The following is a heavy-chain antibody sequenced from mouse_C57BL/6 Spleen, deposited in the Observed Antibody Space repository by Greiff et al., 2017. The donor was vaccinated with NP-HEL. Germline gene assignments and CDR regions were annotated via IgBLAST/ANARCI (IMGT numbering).Heavy chain of an antibody. V-gene: IGHV14-4*01. CDR2: IDPENGDT. J-gene: IGHJ2*01. D-gene: IGHD2-2*01. Sequence: VQLQQSGAELVRPGASVKLSCTASGFNIKDDYMHWVKQRPEQGLEWIGWIDPENGDTEYASKFQGKATITADTSSNTAYLQLSSLTSEDTAVYYCTTWSTMVTLDYWGQGTTLTVSS. CDR1: GFNIKDDY. CDR3: TTWSTMVTLDY.